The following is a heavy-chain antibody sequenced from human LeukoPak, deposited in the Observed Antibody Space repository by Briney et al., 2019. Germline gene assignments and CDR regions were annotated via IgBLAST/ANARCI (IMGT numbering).Heavy chain of an antibody. J-gene: IGHJ3*02. CDR3: ARWGVPADRHSGAFDI. Sequence: PSQTLSLTCTVSGGSISSGGYYWSWNRQHPGKGLEWIGYIYYSGSTYYNPSLKSRVTISVDTSKNQFSLKLSSVTAADTAVYYCARWGVPADRHSGAFDIWGQGTMVTVSS. D-gene: IGHD2-2*01. CDR1: GGSISSGGYY. V-gene: IGHV4-31*03. CDR2: IYYSGST.